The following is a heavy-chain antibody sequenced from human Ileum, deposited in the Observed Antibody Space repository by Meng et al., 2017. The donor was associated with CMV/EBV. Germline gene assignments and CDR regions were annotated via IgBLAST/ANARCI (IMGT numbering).Heavy chain of an antibody. V-gene: IGHV4-30-4*01. CDR3: ARSPVHYDVLTGYSTAHDAFDV. D-gene: IGHD3-9*01. J-gene: IGHJ3*01. CDR1: GGSISSNDYY. CDR2: IYHSGNT. Sequence: LRLSCTVSGGSISSNDYYWSWLRQPPGKGLEWIGYIYHSGNTYSNPSLNSRLTISIDTSKNQFSLKLESVTAADTAVYYCARSPVHYDVLTGYSTAHDAFDVWGQGTRVTGSS.